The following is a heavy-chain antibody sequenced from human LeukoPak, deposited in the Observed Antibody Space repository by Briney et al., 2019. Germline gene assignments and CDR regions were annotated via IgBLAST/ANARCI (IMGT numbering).Heavy chain of an antibody. CDR2: IYTSGST. J-gene: IGHJ6*03. CDR1: GGSISSGYYY. CDR3: ARDGHTYDFVPLYYYYYMDV. V-gene: IGHV4-61*02. Sequence: SQTLSLTCTVSGGSISSGYYYWSWIRQPAGKGLEWIGRIYTSGSTNYNPSLKSRVTISVDTSKNQFSLKLSSVTAADTAMYYCARDGHTYDFVPLYYYYYMDVWGKGTTVTVSS. D-gene: IGHD3-3*01.